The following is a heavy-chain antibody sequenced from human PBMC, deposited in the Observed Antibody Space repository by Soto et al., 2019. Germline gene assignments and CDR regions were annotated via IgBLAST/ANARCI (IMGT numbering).Heavy chain of an antibody. Sequence: PGGSLRLSCAASGLTFNRYWMHWVRHAPGKGLVWVSYINTDGSNTNYADSVKGRFTISRDNAKSTLFLQMNSLRDEDTALYYCAREFCSGGNCYTYYFDPWGQGIRVTAPQ. J-gene: IGHJ5*02. CDR2: INTDGSNT. CDR3: AREFCSGGNCYTYYFDP. V-gene: IGHV3-74*01. D-gene: IGHD2-15*01. CDR1: GLTFNRYW.